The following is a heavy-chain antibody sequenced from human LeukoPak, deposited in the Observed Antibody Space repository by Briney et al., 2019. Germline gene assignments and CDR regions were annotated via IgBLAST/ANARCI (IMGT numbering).Heavy chain of an antibody. J-gene: IGHJ5*02. CDR3: TKHLET. CDR2: IRSKADSYAA. CDR1: GFTFSGSA. D-gene: IGHD5-24*01. V-gene: IGHV3-73*01. Sequence: GGSLRLSCAASGFTFSGSAMHWVRQASGKGLEWVGRIRSKADSYAAAYAALVKGRVNITRDDSKNTAYLQMNSLETDDTAEYYCTKHLETWGQGTLVTVSS.